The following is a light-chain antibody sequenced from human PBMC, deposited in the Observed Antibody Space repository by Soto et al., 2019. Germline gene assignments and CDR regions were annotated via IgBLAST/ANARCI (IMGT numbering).Light chain of an antibody. J-gene: IGKJ1*01. CDR3: QHYNSYSEA. Sequence: DIQMTQSPSTLSASVGDRVTITCRASQSISSWLVWYQQKPGKAPKLLIYKASTLKSGVPSRLSGSGSGTEFTLTISSLQPDDFATYYCQHYNSYSEAFGQGTKVDIK. V-gene: IGKV1-5*03. CDR1: QSISSW. CDR2: KAS.